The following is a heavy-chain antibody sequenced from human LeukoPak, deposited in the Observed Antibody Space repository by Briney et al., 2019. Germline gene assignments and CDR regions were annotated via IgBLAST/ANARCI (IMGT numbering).Heavy chain of an antibody. CDR3: ARGSITGTMSTPSPFFHY. D-gene: IGHD1-7*01. CDR1: GFTFSSYA. CDR2: ISYDGSNK. J-gene: IGHJ4*02. V-gene: IGHV3-30-3*01. Sequence: PGGSLRLSCAASGFTFSSYAMHWVRQAPGKGLEWVAVISYDGSNKYYADSVKGRFTISRDNSKNTLYLQMNSLRAEDTAVYYCARGSITGTMSTPSPFFHYWGQGTLVTVSS.